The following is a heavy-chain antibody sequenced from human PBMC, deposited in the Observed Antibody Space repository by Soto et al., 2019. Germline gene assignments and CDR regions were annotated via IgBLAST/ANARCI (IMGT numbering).Heavy chain of an antibody. V-gene: IGHV4-30-4*01. CDR1: GGSISSGDYY. Sequence: SETLSLTCTVSGGSISSGDYYWSWIRQPPGKGLEWIGYIYYSGSTYYNPSLKSRVTISVDTSKNQFSLKLSSVTAADTAVYYCDRVIAAAALFDYWGQGTLVTVSS. CDR2: IYYSGST. D-gene: IGHD6-13*01. CDR3: DRVIAAAALFDY. J-gene: IGHJ4*02.